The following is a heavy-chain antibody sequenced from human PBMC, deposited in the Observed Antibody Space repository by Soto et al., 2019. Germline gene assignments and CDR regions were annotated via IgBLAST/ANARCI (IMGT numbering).Heavy chain of an antibody. CDR1: GFTFSSYA. D-gene: IGHD6-13*01. Sequence: HPGGSLRLSCAASGFTFSSYAMHWVRQAPGKGLEWVAVISYDGSNKYYADSVKGRFTISRDNSKNTLYLQMNSLRAEDTAVYYCARLDGIAAAGSGVGVDVWGQGTTVTVSS. V-gene: IGHV3-30-3*01. J-gene: IGHJ6*02. CDR3: ARLDGIAAAGSGVGVDV. CDR2: ISYDGSNK.